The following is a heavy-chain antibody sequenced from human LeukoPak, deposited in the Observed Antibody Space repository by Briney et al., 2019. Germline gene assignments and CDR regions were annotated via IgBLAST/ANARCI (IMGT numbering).Heavy chain of an antibody. J-gene: IGHJ4*02. CDR3: ARDRSYSSGWYSRIDY. CDR2: IKQDGSEK. Sequence: GGSLRLSCAASGFSFSSYWMSWVRQAPGKGLEWVANIKQDGSEKYYVDSVKGRFTISRDNAKNSLYLQMNSLRAEDTAVYYCARDRSYSSGWYSRIDYWGQGTLVTVSS. CDR1: GFSFSSYW. D-gene: IGHD6-19*01. V-gene: IGHV3-7*01.